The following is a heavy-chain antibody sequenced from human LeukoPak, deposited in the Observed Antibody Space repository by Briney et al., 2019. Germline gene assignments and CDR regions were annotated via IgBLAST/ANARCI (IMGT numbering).Heavy chain of an antibody. CDR3: SRDFDGRNDF. Sequence: YPGGSLRLSCAASGFTFSSNWIHWVRQGPGKGLVWVSRINPDGSRTDYAESVKGRFTISRDNAKNTLSLEMNSLGDEDTAVYYCSRDFDGRNDFWGQGTLVTVSS. CDR1: GFTFSSNW. J-gene: IGHJ4*02. D-gene: IGHD1-14*01. V-gene: IGHV3-74*01. CDR2: INPDGSRT.